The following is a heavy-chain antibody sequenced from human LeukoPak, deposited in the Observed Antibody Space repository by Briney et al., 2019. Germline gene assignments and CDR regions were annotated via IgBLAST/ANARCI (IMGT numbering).Heavy chain of an antibody. CDR3: ANESPFLDY. CDR2: ISGSGGST. Sequence: GGSLRLSCAAPGFTFNSFAMSWVRQAPGKGLEWVSVISGSGGSTYYADSVKGRFTISRDNSKNTLYLQMNSLRVEDTAVYYCANESPFLDYWGQGTLVTVSS. V-gene: IGHV3-23*01. CDR1: GFTFNSFA. J-gene: IGHJ4*02.